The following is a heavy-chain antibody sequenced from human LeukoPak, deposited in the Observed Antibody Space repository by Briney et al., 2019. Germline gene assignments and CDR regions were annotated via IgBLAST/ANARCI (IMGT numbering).Heavy chain of an antibody. Sequence: GASVKVSCKASGYTFTGYYVHWVQQAPGQGLEWMGRINPNTGDTIYAQRFQGRVTMTRDTSISAAYMEFNNLRSDDTAVYYCARDLVGGIWSAAFWGQGTLVTVSS. CDR1: GYTFTGYY. V-gene: IGHV1-2*06. D-gene: IGHD3-16*01. CDR2: INPNTGDT. J-gene: IGHJ4*02. CDR3: ARDLVGGIWSAAF.